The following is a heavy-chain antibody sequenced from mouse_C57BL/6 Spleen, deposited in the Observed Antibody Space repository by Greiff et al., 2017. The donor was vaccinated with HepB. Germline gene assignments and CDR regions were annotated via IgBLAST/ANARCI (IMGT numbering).Heavy chain of an antibody. CDR2: ISSGSSTI. Sequence: EVKLVESGGGLVKPGGSLKLSCAASGFTFSDYGMHWVRQAPEKGLEWVAYISSGSSTIYYADTVKGRFTISRDNAKNTLFLQMTSLRSEDTAMYYWARGDYDYDDYAMDYWGQGTSVTVSS. D-gene: IGHD2-4*01. J-gene: IGHJ4*01. V-gene: IGHV5-17*01. CDR1: GFTFSDYG. CDR3: ARGDYDYDDYAMDY.